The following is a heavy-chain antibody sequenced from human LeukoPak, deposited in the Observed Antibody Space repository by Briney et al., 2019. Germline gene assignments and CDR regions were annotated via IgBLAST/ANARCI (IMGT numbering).Heavy chain of an antibody. J-gene: IGHJ1*01. CDR2: IYYSGST. V-gene: IGHV4-59*08. D-gene: IGHD3-22*01. Sequence: SETLSLTCTVSGGSISSYYWSWIRQPPGKGLEWIGYIYYSGSTNYNPSLKSRVTISLDTSKNQFSLKLSSVTAADTAVYYCARHRADYYESSGQYFQHWGQGTLVTVSS. CDR1: GGSISSYY. CDR3: ARHRADYYESSGQYFQH.